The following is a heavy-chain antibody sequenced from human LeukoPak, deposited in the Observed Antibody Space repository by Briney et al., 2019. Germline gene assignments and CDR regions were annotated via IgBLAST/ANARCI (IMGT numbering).Heavy chain of an antibody. CDR1: GFSFSSYA. CDR3: ARSGSTVVAEDY. J-gene: IGHJ4*02. V-gene: IGHV3-30-3*01. Sequence: GGSLRLSCAASGFSFSSYAVHWVRQAPGKGLEWVAVISYDGSNKYYADSVKGRFTISRDNSKNTLYLQMNSLSTEDTAVYYCARSGSTVVAEDYWGQGTLVTVSS. D-gene: IGHD6-19*01. CDR2: ISYDGSNK.